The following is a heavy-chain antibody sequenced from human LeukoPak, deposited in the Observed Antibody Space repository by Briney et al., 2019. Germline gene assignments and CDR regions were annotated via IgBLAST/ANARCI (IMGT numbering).Heavy chain of an antibody. CDR1: GGTFSSYA. D-gene: IGHD2-2*01. V-gene: IGHV1-69*13. CDR2: IIPIFGTA. Sequence: SVKVSCKASGGTFSSYAISWVRQAPGQGLEWMGGIIPIFGTANYTQKFQGRVTITADESTSTAYMELSSLRSEDTAVYYCARAKVPAAMAELDYWGQGTLVTVSS. CDR3: ARAKVPAAMAELDY. J-gene: IGHJ4*02.